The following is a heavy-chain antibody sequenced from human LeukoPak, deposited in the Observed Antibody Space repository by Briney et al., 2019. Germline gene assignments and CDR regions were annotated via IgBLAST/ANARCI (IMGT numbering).Heavy chain of an antibody. CDR1: GGTFSNLG. J-gene: IGHJ4*02. CDR2: IIPIFATA. D-gene: IGHD2-15*01. V-gene: IGHV1-69*01. CDR3: TRGEDYVVEVTATTWTLFDY. Sequence: SVKVSCKASGGTFSNLGISWVRQAPGHGLEWMGGIIPIFATATYAQKFQGRVTITADDSTSTAYMELRSLRSDDTAVYYCTRGEDYVVEVTATTWTLFDYWGQGTLVTVSS.